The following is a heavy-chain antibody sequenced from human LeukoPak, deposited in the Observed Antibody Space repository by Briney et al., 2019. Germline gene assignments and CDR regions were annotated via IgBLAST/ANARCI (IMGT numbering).Heavy chain of an antibody. CDR2: IWYDGSNK. V-gene: IGHV3-33*01. CDR1: GFTSSSYG. Sequence: AGGSLRLSCAASGFTSSSYGMHWVRQAPGKGLEWVAVIWYDGSNKYYADSVKGRFTISRDNSKNTLFLQMNSLRAEDTAVYYCATDAGHWFDPWGQGTLVTVSS. CDR3: ATDAGHWFDP. J-gene: IGHJ5*02.